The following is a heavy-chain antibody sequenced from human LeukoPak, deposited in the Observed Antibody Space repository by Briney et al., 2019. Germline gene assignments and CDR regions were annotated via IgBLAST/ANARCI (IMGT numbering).Heavy chain of an antibody. V-gene: IGHV4-34*01. Sequence: SETLSLTCTVSGGSISSYYWSWIRQPPGKGLEWIGEINHSGSTNYNPSLKSRVTISVDTSKNQFSLKLSSVTAADTAVYYCARVSCSGGSCYSPYYYYYGMDVWGQGTTVTVSS. D-gene: IGHD2-15*01. J-gene: IGHJ6*02. CDR3: ARVSCSGGSCYSPYYYYYGMDV. CDR1: GGSISSYY. CDR2: INHSGST.